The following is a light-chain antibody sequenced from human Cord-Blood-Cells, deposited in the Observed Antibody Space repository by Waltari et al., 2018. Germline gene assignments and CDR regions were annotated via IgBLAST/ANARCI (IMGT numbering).Light chain of an antibody. J-gene: IGKJ1*01. Sequence: DIQMTQSPSTLSASVGDRVTITCRASQSISSWLAWYQQKPGKAPKLLFYKASSLESGVPSRFSGSGSGTEFTLNISSLQPDDFATYYCQQYNSYSWTFGQGTKVEIK. CDR3: QQYNSYSWT. V-gene: IGKV1-5*03. CDR2: KAS. CDR1: QSISSW.